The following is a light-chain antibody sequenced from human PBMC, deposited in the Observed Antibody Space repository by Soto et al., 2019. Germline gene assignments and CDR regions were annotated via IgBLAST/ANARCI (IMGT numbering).Light chain of an antibody. J-gene: IGKJ1*01. CDR3: QQYNSAWT. CDR1: QSISTW. V-gene: IGKV1-5*03. Sequence: DIQMTQSPSTLSASVGDRVTITCRASQSISTWLAWYQQKPGKAPKLLIYTASNLEGGVPSRFSGSGSGTEFTLTISSLQPDDFATYYCQQYNSAWTFVQGTKVERK. CDR2: TAS.